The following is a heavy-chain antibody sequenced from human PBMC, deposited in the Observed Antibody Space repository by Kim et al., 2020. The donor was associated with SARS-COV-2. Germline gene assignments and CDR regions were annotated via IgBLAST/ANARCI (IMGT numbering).Heavy chain of an antibody. J-gene: IGHJ4*02. CDR3: ARGGRKGTHYYGSGSYFLPDY. V-gene: IGHV3-13*01. Sequence: GGSLRLSCAASGFTFSSYDMHWVRQATGKGLEWVSAIGTAGDTYYPGSVKGRFTISRENAKNSLYLQMNSLRAGDTAVCYCARGGRKGTHYYGSGSYFLPDYWGQGTLVTVSS. CDR2: IGTAGDT. D-gene: IGHD3-10*01. CDR1: GFTFSSYD.